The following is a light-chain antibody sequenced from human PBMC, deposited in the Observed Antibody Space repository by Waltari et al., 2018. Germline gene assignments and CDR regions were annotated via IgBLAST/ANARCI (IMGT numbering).Light chain of an antibody. CDR2: RAS. V-gene: IGKV3-20*01. CDR3: QQHGTLPAT. Sequence: ETVSPQSPGTAPLSPGERVTLSCQARQPVGSSSLTWYQQKPGQAPSLVIYRASRRATGIPDRFSGSGSGTDFSLTISRLEPEDFAVYYCQQHGTLPATFGQGTKVEIK. CDR1: QPVGSSS. J-gene: IGKJ1*01.